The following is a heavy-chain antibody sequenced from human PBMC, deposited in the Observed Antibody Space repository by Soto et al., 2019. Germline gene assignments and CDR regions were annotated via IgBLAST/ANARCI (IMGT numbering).Heavy chain of an antibody. Sequence: GASVNVSCNASRYTFTGYYMHWVRQATGQGLEWMGWMNPNSGNTGYAQKFQGRVTMTRNTSISTAYMELSSLRSEDTAVYYCARGRKDIVVVVAAAGAFDIWGQGTMVTVSS. V-gene: IGHV1-8*02. CDR3: ARGRKDIVVVVAAAGAFDI. J-gene: IGHJ3*02. CDR2: MNPNSGNT. D-gene: IGHD2-15*01. CDR1: RYTFTGYY.